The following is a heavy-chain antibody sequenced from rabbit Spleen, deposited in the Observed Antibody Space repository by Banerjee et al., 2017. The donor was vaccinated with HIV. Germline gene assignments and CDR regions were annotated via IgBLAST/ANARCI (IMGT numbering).Heavy chain of an antibody. CDR3: ARDTSSSFSSYGMDL. CDR1: GFDFSSYG. V-gene: IGHV1S45*01. J-gene: IGHJ6*01. D-gene: IGHD1-1*01. CDR2: IFTGSSGTT. Sequence: QEQLVESGGGLVQPGGSLKLSCKASGFDFSSYGVSWVRQAPGKGLEWIADIFTGSSGTTYYASWAKGRFTISKTSSTTVTLQVTRLTAADTATYFCARDTSSSFSSYGMDLWGPGTLVTVS.